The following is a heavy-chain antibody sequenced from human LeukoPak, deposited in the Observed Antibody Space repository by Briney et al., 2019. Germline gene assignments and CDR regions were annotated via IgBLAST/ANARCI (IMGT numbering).Heavy chain of an antibody. CDR1: GGSISSYY. CDR2: VYSSGST. V-gene: IGHV4-59*01. Sequence: SSETLSLTCTVSGGSISSYYWSLIRQPPGKGLEWIGYVYSSGSTNYNPSLKSRVTISVDTSKNQFSLKLSSVTAADTAVYYCARHSYGGYYFDDWGQGTLVTVSS. J-gene: IGHJ4*02. D-gene: IGHD5-18*01. CDR3: ARHSYGGYYFDD.